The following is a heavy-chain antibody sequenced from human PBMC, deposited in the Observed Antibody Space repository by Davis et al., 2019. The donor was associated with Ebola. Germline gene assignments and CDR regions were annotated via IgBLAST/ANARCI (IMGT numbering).Heavy chain of an antibody. V-gene: IGHV1-2*04. J-gene: IGHJ4*02. CDR3: ASAKGSSGWYHY. CDR2: INPNSGGT. Sequence: ASVQVSCKASGYTFTGYYMHWVRQAPGQGLEWMGWINPNSGGTNYAQKFQGWVTMTRDTSISTAYMELSRLRSDDTAVYYCASAKGSSGWYHYWGQGTLVTVSS. CDR1: GYTFTGYY. D-gene: IGHD6-19*01.